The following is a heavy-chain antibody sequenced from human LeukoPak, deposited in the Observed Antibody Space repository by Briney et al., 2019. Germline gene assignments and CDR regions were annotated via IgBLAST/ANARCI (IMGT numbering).Heavy chain of an antibody. D-gene: IGHD6-13*01. J-gene: IGHJ4*02. CDR1: GFTFSSYG. CDR3: AKFSSWYYFDY. CDR2: IRSDGTNK. Sequence: RTGGSLRLSCAASGFTFSSYGIHWVRQAPGKGLEWVAFIRSDGTNKYYADSVKGRFTISRDNSKNTLYLQMNSLRAEDTAVYYCAKFSSWYYFDYWGQGTLVTVSS. V-gene: IGHV3-30*02.